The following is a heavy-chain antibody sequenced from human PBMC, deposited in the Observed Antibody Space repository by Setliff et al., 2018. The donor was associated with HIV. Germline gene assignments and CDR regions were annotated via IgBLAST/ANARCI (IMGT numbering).Heavy chain of an antibody. CDR2: IWFDGSNK. CDR3: AKTPSSGWYSLYLDY. CDR1: GFTFKSSG. J-gene: IGHJ4*02. D-gene: IGHD6-19*01. Sequence: GGSLRLSCAASGFTFKSSGMHWVRQAPGRGLEWVAVIWFDGSNKYYRDSVKGRFTISRDNSKSTVTLQMDSLRVDDTAVYYCAKTPSSGWYSLYLDYWGQGTLVTVSS. V-gene: IGHV3-33*06.